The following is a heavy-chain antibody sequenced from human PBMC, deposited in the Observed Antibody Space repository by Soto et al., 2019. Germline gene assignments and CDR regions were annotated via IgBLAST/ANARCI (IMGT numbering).Heavy chain of an antibody. CDR2: ISSSSDYI. D-gene: IGHD4-4*01. CDR3: ARDTTTTTRNYYYGVDV. CDR1: GFTFSSYS. Sequence: PGGSLRLSCTASGFTFSSYSINGVRQAPGKGLEWVSSISSSSDYIYYADSVKGRCTISRDNAKNSLYLQMNSLRAEDTAVYYCARDTTTTTRNYYYGVDVWGQGTTVPVSS. J-gene: IGHJ6*02. V-gene: IGHV3-21*01.